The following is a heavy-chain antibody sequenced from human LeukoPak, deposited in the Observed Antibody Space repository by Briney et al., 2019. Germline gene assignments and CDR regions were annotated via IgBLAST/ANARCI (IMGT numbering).Heavy chain of an antibody. D-gene: IGHD6-13*01. V-gene: IGHV4-34*01. CDR2: INHSGST. J-gene: IGHJ4*02. CDR3: SGTSSSWGWFVDY. CDR1: GGSFSGCY. Sequence: PSETLSLTCAVYGGSFSGCYWSWIRHPPGKGLEWSGEINHSGSTNYNPALKSRGSISVDTTKNQFSLKLSPVTAADKAVYYCSGTSSSWGWFVDYWGQGTGVTVTS.